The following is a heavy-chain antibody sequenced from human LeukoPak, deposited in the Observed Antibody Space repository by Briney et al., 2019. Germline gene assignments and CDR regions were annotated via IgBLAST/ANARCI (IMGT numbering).Heavy chain of an antibody. CDR2: IYYSGST. V-gene: IGHV4-61*01. J-gene: IGHJ4*02. CDR3: ARDRITMVRGVITRYFDY. Sequence: SETLSLTCTVSGGSVSSGSYYWSWIRQPPGKGLEWIGYIYYSGSTNYNPSLKSRVTTSVDTSKNQFSLKLSSVTAADTAVYYCARDRITMVRGVITRYFDYWGQGTLVTVSS. D-gene: IGHD3-10*01. CDR1: GGSVSSGSYY.